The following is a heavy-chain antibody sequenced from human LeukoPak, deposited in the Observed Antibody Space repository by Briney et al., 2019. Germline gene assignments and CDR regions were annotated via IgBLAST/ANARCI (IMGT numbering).Heavy chain of an antibody. Sequence: GGSLRLSCAASGFTFSRYSMNWVRQAPGKGLEWVSAISGSGGSTYHADSVKGRFTISRDNSKNTLYLQMNSLRAEDTAVYYCAKAMYYYDSSGYYYFDYWGQGTLVTVSS. CDR3: AKAMYYYDSSGYYYFDY. D-gene: IGHD3-22*01. V-gene: IGHV3-23*01. CDR1: GFTFSRYS. CDR2: ISGSGGST. J-gene: IGHJ4*02.